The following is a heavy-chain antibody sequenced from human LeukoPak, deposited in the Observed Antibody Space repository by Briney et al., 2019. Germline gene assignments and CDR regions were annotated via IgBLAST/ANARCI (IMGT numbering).Heavy chain of an antibody. Sequence: GGSLRLSCVASGFSFPNFAMTWVRQAPGERLEWVSAIRGSGDRTSYADSLKGRFTISRDKSKNTLYLQMNNLRAEDTAVYYCARDDAVDGGYLDYWGQGALVTVSS. J-gene: IGHJ4*02. V-gene: IGHV3-23*01. CDR1: GFSFPNFA. CDR3: ARDDAVDGGYLDY. CDR2: IRGSGDRT. D-gene: IGHD6-19*01.